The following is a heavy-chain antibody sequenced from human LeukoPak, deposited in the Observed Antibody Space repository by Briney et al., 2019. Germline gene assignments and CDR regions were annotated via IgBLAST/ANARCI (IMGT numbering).Heavy chain of an antibody. CDR3: ARDPQRRAFDY. Sequence: SGGSLRLSCAASGFAFSSFAMHWVRQAPGKGLEWVSLISYDGITEDYSDSVKGRFTISRDNAKNSLYLQMNSLRAEDTAVYYCARDPQRRAFDYWGQGTLVTVSS. D-gene: IGHD1-1*01. J-gene: IGHJ4*02. CDR2: ISYDGITE. V-gene: IGHV3-30*04. CDR1: GFAFSSFA.